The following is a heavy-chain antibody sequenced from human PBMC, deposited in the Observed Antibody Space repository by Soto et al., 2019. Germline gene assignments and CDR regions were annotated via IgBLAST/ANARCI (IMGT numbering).Heavy chain of an antibody. Sequence: ASRFIVSRLRMHWVRQAPGKGLVWVSRINSDGSSTSYADSVKGRFTISRDNAKNTLYLQMNSLRAEDTAVYYCARDLAVADSNDYWGQGT. V-gene: IGHV3-74*01. J-gene: IGHJ4*02. D-gene: IGHD6-19*01. CDR3: ARDLAVADSNDY. CDR1: RFIVSRLR. CDR2: INSDGSST.